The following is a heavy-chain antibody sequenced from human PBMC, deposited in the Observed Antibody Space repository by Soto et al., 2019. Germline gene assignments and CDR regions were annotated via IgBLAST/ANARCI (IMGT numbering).Heavy chain of an antibody. Sequence: SETLSLTCTVSGGSVSSGSYYWSWIRQPPGKGLEWIGYIYYSGSTNYNPSLKSRVTISVDTSKNQFSLKLSSVTAADTAVYYCARTGDSSGYYYYYYYGMDVWGQGTTVTV. CDR2: IYYSGST. CDR1: GGSVSSGSYY. V-gene: IGHV4-61*01. J-gene: IGHJ6*02. D-gene: IGHD3-22*01. CDR3: ARTGDSSGYYYYYYYGMDV.